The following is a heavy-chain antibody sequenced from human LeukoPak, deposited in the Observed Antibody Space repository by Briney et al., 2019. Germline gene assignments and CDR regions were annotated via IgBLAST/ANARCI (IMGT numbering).Heavy chain of an antibody. V-gene: IGHV4-4*02. J-gene: IGHJ6*02. Sequence: SETLSLTCAVSGGSISSSNWWSWVRQPPGKGLEWIGEIYHSGSTNYNPSLKSRVTISVDKSKNQFSLKLSSVTAADTAAYYCAGDSYYYDSSSYGMDVWGQGTTVTVSS. D-gene: IGHD3-22*01. CDR1: GGSISSSNW. CDR2: IYHSGST. CDR3: AGDSYYYDSSSYGMDV.